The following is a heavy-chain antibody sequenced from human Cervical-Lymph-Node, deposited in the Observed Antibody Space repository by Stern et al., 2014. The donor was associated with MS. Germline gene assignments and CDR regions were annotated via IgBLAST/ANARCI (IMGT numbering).Heavy chain of an antibody. Sequence: QLVESGAEVKKPGASVKVSCKVSGYTFTSYDIHWVRQTAGHGLEWLGWMNPNRGSTGYEQKFQGRITMTGDTSTRTAYLELRSLRSDDTAVYYCARGLVTYSSGWFDFWGQGTQVSVSS. CDR1: GYTFTSYD. CDR2: MNPNRGST. J-gene: IGHJ5*01. D-gene: IGHD6-19*01. V-gene: IGHV1-8*01. CDR3: ARGLVTYSSGWFDF.